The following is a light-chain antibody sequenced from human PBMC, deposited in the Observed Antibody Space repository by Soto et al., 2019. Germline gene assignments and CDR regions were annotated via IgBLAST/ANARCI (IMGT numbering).Light chain of an antibody. J-gene: IGKJ1*01. CDR1: RSISDW. CDR2: DAS. CDR3: LQYSSHSWT. V-gene: IGKV1-5*01. Sequence: DIQMTQSPSTLSASVGDRVTITCRASRSISDWLAWYQQKPGKAPELLIFDASSLKSGVPSRFSGSGSGTEFTLTISRLQPDDVATYYCLQYSSHSWTFGQGTKVDLK.